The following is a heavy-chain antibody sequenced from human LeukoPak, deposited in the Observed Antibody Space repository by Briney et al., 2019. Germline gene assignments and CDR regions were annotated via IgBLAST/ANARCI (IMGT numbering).Heavy chain of an antibody. J-gene: IGHJ4*02. CDR2: IYYSGST. D-gene: IGHD3-22*01. V-gene: IGHV4-59*08. Sequence: TSETLSLTCTVSGGSISSYYWSWIRQPPGKGLEWIGYIYYSGSTNYNPSLKSRVTISVDTSKNQFSLKLSSVTAADTAVYYCARHSPAGRYYDSSGYGDFDYWGQGTLVTVSS. CDR1: GGSISSYY. CDR3: ARHSPAGRYYDSSGYGDFDY.